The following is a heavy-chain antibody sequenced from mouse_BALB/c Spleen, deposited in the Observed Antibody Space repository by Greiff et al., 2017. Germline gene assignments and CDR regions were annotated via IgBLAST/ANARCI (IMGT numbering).Heavy chain of an antibody. D-gene: IGHD4-1*01. CDR3: ARERTGTGWYFDV. CDR1: GFSLTSYG. CDR2: IWSGGST. Sequence: QVQLKQSGPGLVQPSQSLSITCTVSGFSLTSYGVHWVRQSPGKGLEWLGVIWSGGSTDYNAAFISRLSISKDNSKSQVFFKMNSLQADDTAIYYCARERTGTGWYFDVWGAGTTVTVSS. J-gene: IGHJ1*01. V-gene: IGHV2-4-1*01.